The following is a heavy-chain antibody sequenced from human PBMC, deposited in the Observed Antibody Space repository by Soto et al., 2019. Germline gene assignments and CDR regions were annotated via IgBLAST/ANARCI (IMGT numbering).Heavy chain of an antibody. D-gene: IGHD3-10*01. CDR2: IIPVFGTA. Sequence: SVKVSCKASGGTFSSYAISWVRQAPGQGLEWMGGIIPVFGTANYAQKFQGRVTITADESTSTAYMELSSLRSEDTAVYYCARDRNYYGSGSSYMGYYYYGMDVWGQGTTVTVSS. V-gene: IGHV1-69*13. J-gene: IGHJ6*02. CDR3: ARDRNYYGSGSSYMGYYYYGMDV. CDR1: GGTFSSYA.